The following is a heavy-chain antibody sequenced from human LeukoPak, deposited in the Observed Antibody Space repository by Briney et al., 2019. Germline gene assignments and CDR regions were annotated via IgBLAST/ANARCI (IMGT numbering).Heavy chain of an antibody. D-gene: IGHD2-21*01. CDR2: IYYSGST. V-gene: IGHV4-31*03. Sequence: SQTLSLTCTVSGGSISSGGYYWSWIRQHPGKGLEWIGYIYYSGSTYYNPSLKSRVTISVDTSKNQFSLKLSSVTAADTAVYYCARYIIPGPSGWFDPWGQGTLVTVSS. J-gene: IGHJ5*02. CDR3: ARYIIPGPSGWFDP. CDR1: GGSISSGGYY.